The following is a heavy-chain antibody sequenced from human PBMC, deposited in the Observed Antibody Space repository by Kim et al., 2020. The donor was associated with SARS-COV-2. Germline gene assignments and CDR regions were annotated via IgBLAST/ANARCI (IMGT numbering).Heavy chain of an antibody. CDR2: ISGSGGST. CDR3: AKDRVTMIVVVSFSWDY. D-gene: IGHD3-22*01. CDR1: GFTFSSYA. J-gene: IGHJ4*02. V-gene: IGHV3-23*01. Sequence: GGSLRLSCAASGFTFSSYAMSWVRQAPGKGLEWVSAISGSGGSTYYADSVKGRFTISRDNSKNTLYLQMNSLRAEDTAVYYCAKDRVTMIVVVSFSWDYWGQGTLVTVSS.